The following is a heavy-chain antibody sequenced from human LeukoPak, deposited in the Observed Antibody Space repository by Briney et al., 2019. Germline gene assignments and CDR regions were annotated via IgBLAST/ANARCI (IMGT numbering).Heavy chain of an antibody. Sequence: SETLSLTCTVSGGSISSYYWSWIRQPAGKGLEWIGRIYTSGSTNYTPSLKSRVTISVDTSKNQFSLKLSSVTAADTAVYYCARGRIGSGSYDYWGQGTLVTVSS. D-gene: IGHD1-26*01. CDR3: ARGRIGSGSYDY. J-gene: IGHJ4*02. CDR1: GGSISSYY. V-gene: IGHV4-4*07. CDR2: IYTSGST.